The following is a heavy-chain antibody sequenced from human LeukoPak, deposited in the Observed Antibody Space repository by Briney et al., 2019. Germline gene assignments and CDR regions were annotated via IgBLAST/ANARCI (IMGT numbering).Heavy chain of an antibody. J-gene: IGHJ3*02. D-gene: IGHD5-12*01. CDR1: GFTFSSYW. V-gene: IGHV3-7*01. CDR2: IKQDGSEK. Sequence: GGSLRLSCAASGFTFSSYWMSWVRQAPGKGLEWVANIKQDGSEKYYVDSVRGRFTISRDNAKNSLYLQMNSLRAEDTAVYYCARDWGVDIVATIRAFDIWGQGTMVTVSS. CDR3: ARDWGVDIVATIRAFDI.